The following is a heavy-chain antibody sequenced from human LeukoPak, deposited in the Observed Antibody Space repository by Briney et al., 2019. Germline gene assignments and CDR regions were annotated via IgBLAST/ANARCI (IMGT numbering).Heavy chain of an antibody. V-gene: IGHV1-69*13. CDR3: ARFTVADETIDY. CDR1: GGTFSSYA. D-gene: IGHD6-19*01. J-gene: IGHJ4*02. CDR2: IIPIFGTA. Sequence: ASVKVSCKASGGTFSSYAISWVRQAPGQGLGWMGGIIPIFGTANYAQKFQGRVTITADESTSTAYMELSSLRSEDTAVYYCARFTVADETIDYWGQGTLVTVSS.